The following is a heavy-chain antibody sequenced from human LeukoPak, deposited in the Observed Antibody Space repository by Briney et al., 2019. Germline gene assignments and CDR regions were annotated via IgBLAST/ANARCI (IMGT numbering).Heavy chain of an antibody. J-gene: IGHJ4*02. CDR2: INPNSGGT. CDR1: GYTFTGYY. D-gene: IGHD3-22*01. CDR3: ARGPITMIVVVITGSDY. V-gene: IGHV1-2*02. Sequence: ASVKVSCKASGYTFTGYYMHWVRQAPGQGLEWMGWINPNSGGTNYAQKFQGRVTMTRDTSISTAYMELSRLRSDDTAVYYCARGPITMIVVVITGSDYWGQGTLVTVSS.